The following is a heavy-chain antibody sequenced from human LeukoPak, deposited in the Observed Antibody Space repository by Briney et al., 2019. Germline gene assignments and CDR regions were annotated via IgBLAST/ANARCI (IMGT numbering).Heavy chain of an antibody. V-gene: IGHV3-7*01. D-gene: IGHD3-10*01. Sequence: GGPLRLSCAASGFTFSSYWMSWVRQAPGKGLEWVANIKQDGSEKYYVDSVKGRFTISRDNAKNSLYLQMNSLRAEDTAVYYCARAITMVRGVIFHYYYMDVWGKGTTVTISS. CDR2: IKQDGSEK. J-gene: IGHJ6*03. CDR1: GFTFSSYW. CDR3: ARAITMVRGVIFHYYYMDV.